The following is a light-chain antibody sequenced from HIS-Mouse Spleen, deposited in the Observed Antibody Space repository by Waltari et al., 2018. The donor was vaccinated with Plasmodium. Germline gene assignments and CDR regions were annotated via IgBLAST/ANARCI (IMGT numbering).Light chain of an antibody. V-gene: IGLV2-23*01. Sequence: QSPLTQPAPVSGSPGPPIPISCPGTRSHVGSYNLFSWYQQHPGKAPKLMIYEGSQRPSGVSNRFSGSKSGNTASLTIAGLQAEDEADYYCCSYAGSSTLVFGGGTKLTVL. CDR1: RSHVGSYNL. J-gene: IGLJ2*01. CDR3: CSYAGSSTLV. CDR2: EGS.